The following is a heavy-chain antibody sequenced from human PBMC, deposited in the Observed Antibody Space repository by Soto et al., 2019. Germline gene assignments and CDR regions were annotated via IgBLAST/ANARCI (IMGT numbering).Heavy chain of an antibody. Sequence: QVQLVQSGAEVRKPGCSVKVSCKAPGGTFSTYMISWVRQAPGQGLEWMGRIIPIPDITNYAQKFQGRVTITADRSTSTAYMELTSLKSEDTAAYYCARDRITTRGDAFDLWGQGTVVTVSS. D-gene: IGHD3-3*01. CDR1: GGTFSTYM. J-gene: IGHJ3*01. V-gene: IGHV1-69*08. CDR2: IIPIPDIT. CDR3: ARDRITTRGDAFDL.